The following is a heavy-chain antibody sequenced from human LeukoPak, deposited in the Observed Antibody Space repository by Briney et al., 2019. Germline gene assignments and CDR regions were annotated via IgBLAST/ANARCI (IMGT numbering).Heavy chain of an antibody. V-gene: IGHV4-39*01. D-gene: IGHD5-24*01. CDR1: GVSIRSSNNF. CDR3: ARHEEEDGYNAKTFDF. Sequence: PSETLSLTCTVSGVSIRSSNNFWGWIRQPPGKGLEWIGSMRYSGTTYYIPSLRSRATISVDTSKNQFSLKLSSVTAADTAVYYCARHEEEDGYNAKTFDFWGQGTLVTVSS. J-gene: IGHJ4*02. CDR2: MRYSGTT.